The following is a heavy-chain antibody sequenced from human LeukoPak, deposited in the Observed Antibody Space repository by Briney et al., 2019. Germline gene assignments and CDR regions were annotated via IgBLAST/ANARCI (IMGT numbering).Heavy chain of an antibody. CDR2: IYYSGST. CDR1: GGSISSSSYY. CDR3: ARHQDCSSSSCQGDFDY. V-gene: IGHV4-39*01. D-gene: IGHD2-15*01. Sequence: KPSETLSLTCTVSGGSISSSSYYWGWIRQPPGKGLEWIGSIYYSGSTYYNPSLKSRVTISVDTSKNQFSLKLNSVTAADTAVFYCARHQDCSSSSCQGDFDYWGQGSLVTVSS. J-gene: IGHJ4*02.